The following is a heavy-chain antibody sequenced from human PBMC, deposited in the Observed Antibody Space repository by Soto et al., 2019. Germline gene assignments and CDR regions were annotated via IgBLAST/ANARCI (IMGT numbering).Heavy chain of an antibody. D-gene: IGHD6-13*01. J-gene: IGHJ5*02. CDR2: IIPILGIA. V-gene: IGHV1-69*04. CDR3: ARDNRYSSSWYWFSP. CDR1: GGTFSSYT. Sequence: SVKVSCKASGGTFSSYTISWVRQAPGQGLEWMGRIIPILGIANYAQKFQGRVTITADKSTSTAYMELSSLRSEDTAVYYCARDNRYSSSWYWFSPWGQGTLVTVSS.